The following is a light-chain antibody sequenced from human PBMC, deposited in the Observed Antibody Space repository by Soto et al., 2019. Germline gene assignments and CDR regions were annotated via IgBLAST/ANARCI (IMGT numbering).Light chain of an antibody. V-gene: IGLV1-44*01. Sequence: QSVLTQPPSASGTPGQRVTISCSGSSSNIESNTVNWYQQLPGTAPKLLIYSSNQRPSGVPDRFSGSKSGTSASLAISGLQSEDEADYYCAAWDDSLSGWVFGGGTQLTVL. CDR3: AAWDDSLSGWV. CDR1: SSNIESNT. CDR2: SSN. J-gene: IGLJ3*02.